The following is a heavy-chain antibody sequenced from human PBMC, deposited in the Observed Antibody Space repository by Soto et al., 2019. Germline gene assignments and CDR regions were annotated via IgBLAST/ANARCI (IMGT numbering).Heavy chain of an antibody. Sequence: ASVKVSCKASGYTFTSYDINWVRQATGQGLEWMGWMNPNSGNTGYAQKFQGRVTMTRNTSISTAYMELSSLRSEDTAVYYCARCPGGDTIFGVVTQYNWFDPWGQGTLITVSS. D-gene: IGHD3-3*01. CDR2: MNPNSGNT. CDR3: ARCPGGDTIFGVVTQYNWFDP. V-gene: IGHV1-8*01. J-gene: IGHJ5*02. CDR1: GYTFTSYD.